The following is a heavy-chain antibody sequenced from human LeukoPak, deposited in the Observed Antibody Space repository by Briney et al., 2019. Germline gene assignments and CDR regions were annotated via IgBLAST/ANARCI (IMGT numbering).Heavy chain of an antibody. CDR3: ARDNSVEDTAWWFRP. V-gene: IGHV1-46*01. Sequence: GASVKVSCKASGYTFTSYYMHWVRQAPGQGLEWMGIINPSGGSTSYAQKFQGRVTMTRDMSTSTEYMELSSLRSEDTAVYYCARDNSVEDTAWWFRPRGQGTPVNVSS. D-gene: IGHD4-23*01. J-gene: IGHJ5*02. CDR1: GYTFTSYY. CDR2: INPSGGST.